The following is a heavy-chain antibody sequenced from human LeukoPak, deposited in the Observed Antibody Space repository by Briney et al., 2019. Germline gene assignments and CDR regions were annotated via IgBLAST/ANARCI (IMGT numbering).Heavy chain of an antibody. CDR2: IIPIFGTA. Sequence: SVKFSCKASGGTFSSYAISWVRQAPGQGLEWMGGIIPIFGTANYAQKFQGRVTITADESTSTAYMELSSLRSEDTAVYYCARGAARPYYYYYYGMDVWGQGTTVTVSS. CDR3: ARGAARPYYYYYYGMDV. V-gene: IGHV1-69*13. CDR1: GGTFSSYA. J-gene: IGHJ6*02. D-gene: IGHD6-6*01.